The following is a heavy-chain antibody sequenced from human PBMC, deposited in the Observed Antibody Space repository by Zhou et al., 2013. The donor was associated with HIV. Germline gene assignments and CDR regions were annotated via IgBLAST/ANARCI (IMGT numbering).Heavy chain of an antibody. Sequence: QVQLVQSGAEVKKPGSSVKVSCKASGGTFSSYAISWVRQAPGQGLEWMGGIIPMFGRANYEQKFQGRVTITTDESTSTAYMELSSLRSEDTAVYYCARHPSPLGYCSSTSCSKGLYYFDYWGQGTLVTVSS. D-gene: IGHD2-2*01. J-gene: IGHJ4*02. CDR2: IIPMFGRA. V-gene: IGHV1-69*05. CDR3: ARHPSPLGYCSSTSCSKGLYYFDY. CDR1: GGTFSSYA.